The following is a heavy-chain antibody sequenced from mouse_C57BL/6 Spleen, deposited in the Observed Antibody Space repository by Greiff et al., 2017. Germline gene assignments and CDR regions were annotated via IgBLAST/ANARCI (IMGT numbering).Heavy chain of an antibody. CDR1: GFTFSSYT. J-gene: IGHJ4*01. Sequence: EVNVVESGGGLVKPGGSLKLSCAASGFTFSSYTMSWVRQTPEKRLEWVATISGGGGNTYYPDSVKGRFTISRDNAKNTLYLQMSSLRSEDTALYYCARHKFPDYYGSPYAMDYWGQGTSVTVSS. CDR2: ISGGGGNT. D-gene: IGHD1-1*01. CDR3: ARHKFPDYYGSPYAMDY. V-gene: IGHV5-9*01.